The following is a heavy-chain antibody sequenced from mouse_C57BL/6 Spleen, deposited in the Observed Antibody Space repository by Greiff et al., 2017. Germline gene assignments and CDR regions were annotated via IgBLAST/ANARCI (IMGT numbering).Heavy chain of an antibody. J-gene: IGHJ4*01. V-gene: IGHV1-42*01. D-gene: IGHD1-1*01. CDR3: ANPTVVADGYAMDY. CDR1: GYSFTGYY. Sequence: EVQLQQSGPELVKPGASVKISCKASGYSFTGYYMNWVKQSPEKSLEWIGEINPSTGGTTYNQKFKAKATLTVDKSSSTAYMQLKSLPSEDSAVYYCANPTVVADGYAMDYWGQGTSVTVSS. CDR2: INPSTGGT.